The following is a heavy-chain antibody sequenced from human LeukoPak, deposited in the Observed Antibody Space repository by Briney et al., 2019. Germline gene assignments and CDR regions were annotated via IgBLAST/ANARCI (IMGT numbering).Heavy chain of an antibody. CDR3: ARGDSSGWYYFDY. CDR2: INHSGST. CDR1: GGSFSGYY. J-gene: IGHJ4*02. V-gene: IGHV4-34*01. Sequence: SETLSLTCAVYGGSFSGYYWSWIRQPPGKGLEWIGEINHSGSTNYNPSLKSRVTISVDTSKNQFSLKLSSVTAADTAVYYCARGDSSGWYYFDYWGQGTLVTVSS. D-gene: IGHD6-19*01.